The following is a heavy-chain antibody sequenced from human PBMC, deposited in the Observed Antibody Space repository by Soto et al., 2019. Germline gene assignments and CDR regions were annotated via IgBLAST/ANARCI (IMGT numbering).Heavy chain of an antibody. CDR1: GFIFSNNG. CDR2: MSYDGSAK. CDR3: AIVRVADSPLDH. J-gene: IGHJ4*02. Sequence: GGSLRLSCEGSGFIFSNNGMHWVRQAPGKGLEWVAFMSYDGSAKFLADSVKGRFTISRDNSKSTLFLHMSSLRAEDTAMYYWAIVRVADSPLDHWGQGTMVTVPS. D-gene: IGHD3-10*02. V-gene: IGHV3-30*02.